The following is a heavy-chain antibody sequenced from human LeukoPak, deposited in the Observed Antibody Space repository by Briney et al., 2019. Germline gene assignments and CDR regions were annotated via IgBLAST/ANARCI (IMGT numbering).Heavy chain of an antibody. CDR2: ISGSGGST. Sequence: PGGSLRLSCAASGFTFSSYAMSWVRQAPGKGLEWVSAISGSGGSTYYADSVKGRFTISRDNSKDTLYLQMNSLRAEDTAVYYCARRGQMGTTVTTYFDYWGQGTLVTVSS. D-gene: IGHD4-17*01. CDR1: GFTFSSYA. V-gene: IGHV3-23*01. CDR3: ARRGQMGTTVTTYFDY. J-gene: IGHJ4*02.